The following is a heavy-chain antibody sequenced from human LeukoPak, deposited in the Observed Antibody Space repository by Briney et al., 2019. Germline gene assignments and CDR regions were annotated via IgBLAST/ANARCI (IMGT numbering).Heavy chain of an antibody. CDR2: INSDGSTR. CDR3: ARDDFTISLGGDAFDI. J-gene: IGHJ3*02. CDR1: GFTFSSHW. Sequence: GGSLRLSWAAAGFTFSSHWMHWVRQAPGKGLVWVSRINSDGSTRSYADSVSGRFTISRDNAKNTLYLQMNSLRAEDTAVYYCARDDFTISLGGDAFDIWGQGTMVTVSS. V-gene: IGHV3-74*01. D-gene: IGHD3-3*01.